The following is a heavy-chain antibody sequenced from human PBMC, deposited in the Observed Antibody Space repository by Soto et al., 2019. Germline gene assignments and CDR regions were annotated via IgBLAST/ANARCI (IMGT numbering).Heavy chain of an antibody. J-gene: IGHJ4*02. CDR3: AIQTTVTTLPGY. D-gene: IGHD4-17*01. CDR2: ISGSGGST. V-gene: IGHV3-23*01. Sequence: EVQLLESGGGLVQPGGSLRLSCAASGFTFSSYAMSWVRQAPGKGLEWVSAISGSGGSTYYADSVKGRFTISRDNSKNTLYLQMNSLRAEDTAVYYCAIQTTVTTLPGYWGQGTLVTVSS. CDR1: GFTFSSYA.